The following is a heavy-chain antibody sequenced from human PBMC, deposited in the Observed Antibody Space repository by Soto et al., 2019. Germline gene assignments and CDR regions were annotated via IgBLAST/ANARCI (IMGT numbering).Heavy chain of an antibody. CDR2: IYYSGST. Sequence: QVQLQESGPGLVKPSQTLSLTCTVSGASISSGGYYWGWIRQHPGKGLEWIGYIYYSGSTYYNPSLKCRVAISVDTSKNQFSLKLSSVTAADTAVYYCAREPSPWGQGTLVTVSS. CDR1: GASISSGGYY. V-gene: IGHV4-31*03. J-gene: IGHJ5*02. CDR3: AREPSP.